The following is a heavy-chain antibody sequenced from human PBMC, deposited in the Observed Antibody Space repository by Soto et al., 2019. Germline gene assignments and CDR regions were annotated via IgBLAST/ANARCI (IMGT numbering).Heavy chain of an antibody. V-gene: IGHV4-4*02. CDR1: GGSISSSNW. CDR3: ARVFTPNIAAAGTFDY. Sequence: QVQLQESGPGLVKPSGTLSLTCAVSGGSISSSNWWSWVRQPPGKGLEWIGEIYHSGSTNYNPSLRTRVTISVDKSKNQFSLRLSSVTAADTAVYYCARVFTPNIAAAGTFDYWGQGTLVTVSS. D-gene: IGHD6-13*01. CDR2: IYHSGST. J-gene: IGHJ4*02.